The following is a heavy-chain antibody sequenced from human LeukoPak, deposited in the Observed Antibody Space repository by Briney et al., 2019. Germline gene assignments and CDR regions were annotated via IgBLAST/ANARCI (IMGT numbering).Heavy chain of an antibody. J-gene: IGHJ6*03. Sequence: GGSLRLSCAASGFTFSSYGMHWVRQAPGKGLEWVAFIRYDGSNKYYADSVKGRFTISRDNSKNTLYLQMNSLRAEDTAVYYCAKDSIAAAVPPYYYYYYMDVWGEGTTVTIS. D-gene: IGHD6-13*01. V-gene: IGHV3-30*02. CDR1: GFTFSSYG. CDR2: IRYDGSNK. CDR3: AKDSIAAAVPPYYYYYYMDV.